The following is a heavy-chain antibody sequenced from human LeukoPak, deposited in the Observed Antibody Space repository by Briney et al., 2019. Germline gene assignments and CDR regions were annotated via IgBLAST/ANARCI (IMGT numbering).Heavy chain of an antibody. D-gene: IGHD5-18*01. CDR3: ARVWVRGYSYGPVDY. CDR1: GIAFSSYA. Sequence: QPGGSPRLSCAASGIAFSSYAMNWVRQAPGKGLEYVSTISNNGGSTYYANSVKDRFTISRDNSKNTLYLQMGSLRAEDMAVYYCARVWVRGYSYGPVDYWGQGTLVTVSS. CDR2: ISNNGGST. V-gene: IGHV3-64*01. J-gene: IGHJ4*02.